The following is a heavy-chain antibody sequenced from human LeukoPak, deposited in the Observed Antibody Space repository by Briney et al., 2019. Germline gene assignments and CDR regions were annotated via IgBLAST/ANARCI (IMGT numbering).Heavy chain of an antibody. CDR1: GGSISSYY. D-gene: IGHD4-11*01. CDR2: IYYSGST. V-gene: IGHV4-59*12. CDR3: ASNTGSNSIPLYNWFDP. Sequence: SETLSLTCTVSGGSISSYYWSWIRQPPGKGLEWIGYIYYSGSTYYNPSLKSRVTISVDTSKNQFSLKLSSVTAADTAVYYCASNTGSNSIPLYNWFDPWGQGTLVTVSS. J-gene: IGHJ5*02.